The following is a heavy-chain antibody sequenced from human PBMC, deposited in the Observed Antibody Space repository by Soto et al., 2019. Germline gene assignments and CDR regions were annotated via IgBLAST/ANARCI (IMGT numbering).Heavy chain of an antibody. CDR2: IKQDGSQK. Sequence: GGSLRLSCAAPGFAFSSFWMSWARQAPGKGLEWVANIKQDGSQKYYVDSVKGRFTICRDNAMNSLSLQMNSLRGEDTAVYYCASQRVPGGHDYWGQGTLVTVSS. J-gene: IGHJ4*02. D-gene: IGHD2-15*01. CDR3: ASQRVPGGHDY. V-gene: IGHV3-7*01. CDR1: GFAFSSFW.